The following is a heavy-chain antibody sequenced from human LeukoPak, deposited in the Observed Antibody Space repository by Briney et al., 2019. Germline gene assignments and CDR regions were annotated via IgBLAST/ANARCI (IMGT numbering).Heavy chain of an antibody. CDR2: IWSDGSNK. Sequence: GGSLRLSCAASGFTFSSYDMHWVRQAPGKGLEWVAFIWSDGSNKYYADSVKGRFTISRDNSKNTLYLQMNSLRAEDTAVYYCARDGARYYYGSGSYVPDYWGQGTLVTVSS. CDR3: ARDGARYYYGSGSYVPDY. D-gene: IGHD3-10*01. V-gene: IGHV3-30*02. J-gene: IGHJ4*02. CDR1: GFTFSSYD.